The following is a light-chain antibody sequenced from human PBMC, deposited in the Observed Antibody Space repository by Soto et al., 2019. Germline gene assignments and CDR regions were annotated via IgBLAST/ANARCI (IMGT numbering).Light chain of an antibody. CDR2: SNN. J-gene: IGLJ1*01. Sequence: QSVLTQPPSASGTAGQRVTISCSGSNSDIGSNTVNWYQQFPGAAPKLLIYSNNQRPSGVPDRFSGSKSGTSASLAISGLQSEDDADYYCATWDDSLFGHVFGTGTKVTVL. CDR1: NSDIGSNT. V-gene: IGLV1-44*01. CDR3: ATWDDSLFGHV.